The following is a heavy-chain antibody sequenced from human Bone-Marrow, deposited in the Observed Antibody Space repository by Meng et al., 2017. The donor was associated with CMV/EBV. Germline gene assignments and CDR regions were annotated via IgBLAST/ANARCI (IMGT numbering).Heavy chain of an antibody. Sequence: ISSSNWWSWVRQPPGKGLEWIGEIYHSGSTYYNPSLKSRVTVSIDTSRNQFSLKLSSVTAADTAVYYCARQYAPISYYDFWSGYFDYWGQGALVTVSS. CDR1: ISSSNW. CDR3: ARQYAPISYYDFWSGYFDY. D-gene: IGHD3-3*01. CDR2: IYHSGST. J-gene: IGHJ4*02. V-gene: IGHV4-4*02.